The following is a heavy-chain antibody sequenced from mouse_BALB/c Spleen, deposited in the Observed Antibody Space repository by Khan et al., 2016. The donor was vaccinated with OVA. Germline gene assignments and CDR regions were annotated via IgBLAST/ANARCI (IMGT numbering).Heavy chain of an antibody. CDR3: ARIYGSGFDY. Sequence: VRLQQSGPELVKPGASVKISCKASGYSFTGYFMNWVMQSHGKSLEWIGRINPHIGETFYNQKFKGKATLTVDESSSTAHMELRSLASEDSAVYYCARIYGSGFDYWGQGTTLTVSS. CDR1: GYSFTGYF. D-gene: IGHD1-1*01. CDR2: INPHIGET. V-gene: IGHV1-20*02. J-gene: IGHJ2*01.